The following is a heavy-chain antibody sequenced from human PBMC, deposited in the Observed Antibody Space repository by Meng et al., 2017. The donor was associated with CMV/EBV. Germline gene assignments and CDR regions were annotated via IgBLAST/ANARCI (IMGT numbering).Heavy chain of an antibody. V-gene: IGHV3-7*01. CDR2: IKQDGSEK. Sequence: GGSLRLSCTASGFTFSNYEMNWVRQAPGKGLEWVANIKQDGSEKYYVDSVKGRFTISRDNAKNSLYLQMNSLRAEDTAVYYCARDSPGGCSSTSRYQRPHKGGYYYGMDVWGQGTTVTVSS. CDR3: ARDSPGGCSSTSRYQRPHKGGYYYGMDV. CDR1: GFTFSNYE. D-gene: IGHD2-2*01. J-gene: IGHJ6*02.